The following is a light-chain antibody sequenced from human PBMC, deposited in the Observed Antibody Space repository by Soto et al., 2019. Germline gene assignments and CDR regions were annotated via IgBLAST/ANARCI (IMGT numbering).Light chain of an antibody. J-gene: IGLJ2*01. CDR3: CSYAGSSTL. CDR1: SSDVGSYNL. Sequence: QSALTQPASVSGCPGQSITISCTGTSSDVGSYNLVSWYQHHPGKAPKLIIYEVSKRPSGVSNRFSGSKSGNTASLTISGLQAEDEADYYCCSYAGSSTLFGGGTKLTVL. V-gene: IGLV2-23*02. CDR2: EVS.